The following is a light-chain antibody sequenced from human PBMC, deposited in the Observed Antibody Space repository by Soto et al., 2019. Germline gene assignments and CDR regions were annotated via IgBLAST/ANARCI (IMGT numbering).Light chain of an antibody. J-gene: IGKJ2*01. Sequence: EIVLTQSPGTLSLSPGERATLSCRASQSVSGTYLAWYQHRSGQAPRLLIYGASNRATGIPDRFSGYGSGRQFTIPISRLEPEDSAVYYCQQFVMSPPGYTFGQGTKLEIK. V-gene: IGKV3-20*01. CDR2: GAS. CDR1: QSVSGTY. CDR3: QQFVMSPPGYT.